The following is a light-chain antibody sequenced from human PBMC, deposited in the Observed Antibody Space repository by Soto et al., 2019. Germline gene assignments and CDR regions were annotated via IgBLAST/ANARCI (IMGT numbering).Light chain of an antibody. V-gene: IGKV3-11*01. CDR3: QQRSNWPQSWT. CDR1: QSVSSY. CDR2: DAS. J-gene: IGKJ1*01. Sequence: ESVLTQSRATLSLSPGERPTLSCMAIQSVSSYLAWYQQKPGQAPRLLLYDASKRATGIPARLSGSGSGTDFTLTISSLEPEDFAVYYCQQRSNWPQSWTFGQGTKVDIK.